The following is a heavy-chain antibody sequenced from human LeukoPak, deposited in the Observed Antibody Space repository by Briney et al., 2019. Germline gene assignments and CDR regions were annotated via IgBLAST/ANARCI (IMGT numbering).Heavy chain of an antibody. Sequence: SETLPLTCAVYGGSFSGYYWSWIPQPPGEGLEWIGEINHSGSTNYNPSLKSRVTISVDTSKNQFSLKLSSVTAADTAVYYCARGWRSSWYFDFVFAYWGQGTLVTVSS. CDR3: ARGWRSSWYFDFVFAY. V-gene: IGHV4-34*01. J-gene: IGHJ4*02. CDR2: INHSGST. CDR1: GGSFSGYY. D-gene: IGHD6-13*01.